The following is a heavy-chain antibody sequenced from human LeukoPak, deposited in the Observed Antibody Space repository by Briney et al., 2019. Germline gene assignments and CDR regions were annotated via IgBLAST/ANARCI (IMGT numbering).Heavy chain of an antibody. CDR3: ARGDSMVRGVIPLNV. Sequence: ASVKVSCKAYGYTFTSYDINWVRQATGQGLEWMGWMNPNSGNTGYAQKFQGRVTMTRNTSISTAYMELSSLRSEDTAVYYCARGDSMVRGVIPLNVWGQGTTVTVSS. D-gene: IGHD3-10*01. V-gene: IGHV1-8*01. J-gene: IGHJ6*02. CDR1: GYTFTSYD. CDR2: MNPNSGNT.